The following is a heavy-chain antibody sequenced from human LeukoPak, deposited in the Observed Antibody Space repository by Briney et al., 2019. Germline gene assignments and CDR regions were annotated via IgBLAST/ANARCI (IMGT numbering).Heavy chain of an antibody. V-gene: IGHV3-66*01. D-gene: IGHD3-10*01. CDR3: ARVVSGSYYKHDY. Sequence: GGSLRLSCAASGFTVSDFYMAWVRQAPGKGLDWVSVIYSGGSTYYADSVKGRFTISRDNSKNMVYLQMNSLRAEDTAVYFCARVVSGSYYKHDYWGQGTLVTVSA. CDR1: GFTVSDFY. J-gene: IGHJ4*02. CDR2: IYSGGST.